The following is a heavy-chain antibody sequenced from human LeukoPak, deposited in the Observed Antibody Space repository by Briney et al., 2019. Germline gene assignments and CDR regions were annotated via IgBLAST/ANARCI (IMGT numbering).Heavy chain of an antibody. V-gene: IGHV5-51*01. CDR2: IYPVDSDA. D-gene: IGHD1-7*01. Sequence: GESLKISCKGSGYSLTNYWIGWVRQMPGKGLEWMGIIYPVDSDARYSPSFQGQATISADKSISTAYLQWSSLKASDTAMYYCARLLTGTRFDYWGQGTLVTVSS. CDR3: ARLLTGTRFDY. J-gene: IGHJ4*02. CDR1: GYSLTNYW.